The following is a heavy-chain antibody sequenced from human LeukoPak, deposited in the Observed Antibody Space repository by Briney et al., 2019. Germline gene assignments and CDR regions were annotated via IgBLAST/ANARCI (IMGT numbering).Heavy chain of an antibody. D-gene: IGHD1-14*01. Sequence: ASVKVSCKASGYTFTSYGISWVRQAPGQGLEWMGMINPSGGATSDAQKFRDRVTMTRDTSSSTGYMELSSLRSEDTAIYYCAILRYDNNWVGRWGQGTLVTVSS. CDR3: AILRYDNNWVGR. J-gene: IGHJ5*02. CDR2: INPSGGAT. CDR1: GYTFTSYG. V-gene: IGHV1-46*01.